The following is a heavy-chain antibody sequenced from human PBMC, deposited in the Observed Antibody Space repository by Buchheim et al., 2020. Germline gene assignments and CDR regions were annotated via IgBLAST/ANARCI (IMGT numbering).Heavy chain of an antibody. Sequence: EVQLVESGGGLAQPGGSLRLSCAASGFTFSSYSMNWVRQAPGKGLEWVSYISSSSSTIYYADSVKGRFTISRDNAKNSPYLQMNSLRGEDTAVYYCARESETTWFDPWGQGTL. V-gene: IGHV3-48*01. CDR2: ISSSSSTI. CDR1: GFTFSSYS. D-gene: IGHD1-7*01. J-gene: IGHJ5*02. CDR3: ARESETTWFDP.